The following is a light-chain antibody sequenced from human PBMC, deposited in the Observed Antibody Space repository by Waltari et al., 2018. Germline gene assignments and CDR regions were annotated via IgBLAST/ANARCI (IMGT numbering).Light chain of an antibody. CDR2: SAS. V-gene: IGKV1-39*01. CDR1: QSISNY. CDR3: QQSYSVPPYT. J-gene: IGKJ2*01. Sequence: DIQMTQSPSSLSASAGDRVTITCRASQSISNYLNSYQQKPGKAPKVLIYSASALQSGVPSRFSGSGSGTDFTLTISSLQPEDFATYYCQQSYSVPPYTFGQGTKLEIK.